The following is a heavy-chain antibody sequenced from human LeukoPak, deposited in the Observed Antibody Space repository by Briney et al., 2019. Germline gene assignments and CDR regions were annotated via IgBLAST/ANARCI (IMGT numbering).Heavy chain of an antibody. CDR3: ARITMIRRDFDY. V-gene: IGHV4-34*01. Sequence: SETLSLTCAVYGGSFSGYYWSWIRQPPGKGLEWIGEINHSGSTNYNPSLKSRVTISVDTSKNQFSLKLSSVTAAGTAVYYCARITMIRRDFDYWGQGTLVTVSS. CDR1: GGSFSGYY. CDR2: INHSGST. J-gene: IGHJ4*02. D-gene: IGHD3-22*01.